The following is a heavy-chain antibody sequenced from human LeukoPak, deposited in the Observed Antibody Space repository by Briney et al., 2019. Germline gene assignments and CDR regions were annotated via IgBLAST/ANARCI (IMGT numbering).Heavy chain of an antibody. J-gene: IGHJ4*02. CDR3: ARGILVYYALF. Sequence: SETLSLTCTVSGGSISSYYWSWIRQPPGKGLEWIGYIYYSGSTNYNPSLKSRVTISLDTSKNQFSLKLTSVTAADTAVYYCARGILVYYALFWGQGTLVTVSS. CDR1: GGSISSYY. V-gene: IGHV4-59*12. D-gene: IGHD3-22*01. CDR2: IYYSGST.